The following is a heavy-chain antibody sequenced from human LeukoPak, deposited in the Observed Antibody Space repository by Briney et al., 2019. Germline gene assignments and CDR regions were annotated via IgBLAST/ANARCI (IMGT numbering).Heavy chain of an antibody. CDR3: ARESLDYGVYGYSPDFDY. CDR2: IKQDGSEK. CDR1: GFTFSSYW. D-gene: IGHD4-17*01. J-gene: IGHJ4*02. Sequence: GGSLRLSCAASGFTFSSYWMSWVRQAPGKGLEWVANIKQDGSEKYYVDSVKGRFTISRDNAKNSLYLQMNSLRAEDTAVYYCARESLDYGVYGYSPDFDYWGQGTLVTVSS. V-gene: IGHV3-7*01.